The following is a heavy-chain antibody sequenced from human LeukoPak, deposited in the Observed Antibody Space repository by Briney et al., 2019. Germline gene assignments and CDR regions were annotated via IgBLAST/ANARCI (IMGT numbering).Heavy chain of an antibody. J-gene: IGHJ4*02. CDR1: GCTFSSYA. CDR3: ARAMVRGSRTFDY. D-gene: IGHD3-10*01. V-gene: IGHV1-69*13. CDR2: IIPIFGTA. Sequence: ASVKVFCKASGCTFSSYAISWVRQAPGQALEWMGGIIPIFGTANFAQRFQGRVTITADESTSTAYMELSSLRSEDTAVYYCARAMVRGSRTFDYWGQGTLVTVSS.